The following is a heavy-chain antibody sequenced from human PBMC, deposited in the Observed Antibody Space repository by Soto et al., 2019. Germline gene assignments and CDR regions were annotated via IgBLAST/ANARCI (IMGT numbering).Heavy chain of an antibody. J-gene: IGHJ5*02. CDR2: IYYSGST. V-gene: IGHV4-61*01. CDR3: ARGESWFDP. Sequence: WETLSLTCTVSGGSVSSGSYYWSWIRQPPGKGLEWIGYIYYSGSTNYNPSLKSRVTISVDTSKNQFSLKLSSVTAADTAVYYCARGESWFDPWGQGTLVTVSS. CDR1: GGSVSSGSYY.